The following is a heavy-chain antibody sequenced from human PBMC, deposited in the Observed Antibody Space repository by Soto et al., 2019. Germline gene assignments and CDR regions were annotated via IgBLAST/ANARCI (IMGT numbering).Heavy chain of an antibody. CDR2: ISYDGSNK. J-gene: IGHJ4*02. CDR1: GFTFSSYG. D-gene: IGHD3-16*01. Sequence: QVQLVESGGGVVQPGRSLRLSCAASGFTFSSYGMHWVRQAPGKGLEWVAVISYDGSNKYYADSVKGRFTISRDNSKNTLYLQMNSLRAEDTAVYYCAKVIDLRLGSDGDPNFDYWGQGTLVTVSS. V-gene: IGHV3-30*18. CDR3: AKVIDLRLGSDGDPNFDY.